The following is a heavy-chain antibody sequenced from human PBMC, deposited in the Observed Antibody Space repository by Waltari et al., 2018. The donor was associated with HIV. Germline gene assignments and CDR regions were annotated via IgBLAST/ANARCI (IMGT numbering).Heavy chain of an antibody. CDR2: ISGSGTTI. Sequence: QVRLEESGGGLVRPGGSLKLSCAASGFRFGDYYMTWVRQAPGRGPGLNSSISGSGTTISYADSVKGRFSISRDNAKNSLFLQMNRMRVDDTSLYYCTRDYFHVDSSGSLDWGRGIQVIVSS. V-gene: IGHV3-11*01. J-gene: IGHJ4*01. CDR1: GFRFGDYY. D-gene: IGHD3-22*01. CDR3: TRDYFHVDSSGSLD.